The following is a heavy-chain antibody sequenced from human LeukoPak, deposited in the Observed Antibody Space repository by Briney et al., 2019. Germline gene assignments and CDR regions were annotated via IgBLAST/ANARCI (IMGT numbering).Heavy chain of an antibody. CDR2: IYYSGST. D-gene: IGHD6-6*01. V-gene: IGHV4-59*01. CDR1: GGSISSYY. CDR3: AREGGIAARPFDY. Sequence: SETLSLTCTVSGGSISSYYWSWIRQPPGKGLEWIGYIYYSGSTNYNPSLKSRVTISVDTSKNQFYLKLSSVTAADTAVYYCAREGGIAARPFDYWGQGTLVTVSS. J-gene: IGHJ4*02.